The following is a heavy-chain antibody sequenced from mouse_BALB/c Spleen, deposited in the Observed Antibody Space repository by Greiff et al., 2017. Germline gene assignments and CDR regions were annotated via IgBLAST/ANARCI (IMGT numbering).Heavy chain of an antibody. CDR2: IRSKSNNYAT. D-gene: IGHD4-1*02. Sequence: DVKLVESGGGLVQPKGSLKLSCAASGFTFNTYAMHWVCQAPGKGLEWVARIRSKSNNYATYYADSVKDRFTISRDDSQSMLYLQMNNLKTEDTAMYYCVRSTGTGAMDYWGQGTSVTVSS. CDR1: GFTFNTYA. J-gene: IGHJ4*01. CDR3: VRSTGTGAMDY. V-gene: IGHV10-3*03.